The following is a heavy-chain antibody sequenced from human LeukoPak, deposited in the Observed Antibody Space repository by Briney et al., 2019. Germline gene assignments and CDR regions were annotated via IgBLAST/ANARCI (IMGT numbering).Heavy chain of an antibody. D-gene: IGHD2-2*01. CDR3: ARIRLRCSGTTCPQFDY. CDR2: IKQDGSET. Sequence: GGSLRLSCAASGFSFGTYWMSWVRQAPGKGLEWVANIKQDGSETYYVDSVEGRFTISRDNAKNSLYLQMNSLRAEDTAMYCARIRLRCSGTTCPQFDYWGQGTLVTVSS. CDR1: GFSFGTYW. J-gene: IGHJ4*02. V-gene: IGHV3-7*01.